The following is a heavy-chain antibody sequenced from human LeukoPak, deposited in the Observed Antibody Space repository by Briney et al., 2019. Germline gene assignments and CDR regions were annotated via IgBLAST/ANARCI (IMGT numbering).Heavy chain of an antibody. CDR1: GFTFSSHN. V-gene: IGHV3-30*02. CDR3: GRDLAGYTYAIDY. Sequence: GGSLRLSCAASGFTFSSHNMHWVRQAPGKGLEWVAFVHHDENTKSSADSVKSRFTVSRDNSKSTVYLQMNSLRPEDTAAYYCGRDLAGYTYAIDYWGQGALVTVSS. CDR2: VHHDENTK. J-gene: IGHJ4*02. D-gene: IGHD5-18*01.